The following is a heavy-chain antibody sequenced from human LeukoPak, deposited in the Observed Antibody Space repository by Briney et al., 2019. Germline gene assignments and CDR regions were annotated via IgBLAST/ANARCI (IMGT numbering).Heavy chain of an antibody. V-gene: IGHV4-39*01. CDR3: RGEAPYYYGSGSYYLDY. CDR1: GGSISSSSYY. Sequence: SETLSLTCTVSGGSISSSSYYWGWIRQPPGKGLEWIGGIYYSGSTYYNPSLKSRVTISVDTSKNQFSLKLSSVTAADTAVYYCRGEAPYYYGSGSYYLDYWGQGTLVTVSS. D-gene: IGHD3-10*01. CDR2: IYYSGST. J-gene: IGHJ4*02.